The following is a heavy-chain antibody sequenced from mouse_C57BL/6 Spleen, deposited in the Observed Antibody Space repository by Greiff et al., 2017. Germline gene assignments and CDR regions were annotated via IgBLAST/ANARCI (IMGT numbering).Heavy chain of an antibody. V-gene: IGHV5-6*01. D-gene: IGHD2-14*01. CDR2: ISSGGSYT. Sequence: EVHLVESGGDLVKPGGSLKLSCAASGFTFSSYGMSWVRQTPDKRLEWVATISSGGSYTYYPDSVKGRFPISRDNAKNTLYLQMSSLKSEDTAMYYCARHGSEYDKRFAYWGQGTLVTVSA. J-gene: IGHJ3*01. CDR3: ARHGSEYDKRFAY. CDR1: GFTFSSYG.